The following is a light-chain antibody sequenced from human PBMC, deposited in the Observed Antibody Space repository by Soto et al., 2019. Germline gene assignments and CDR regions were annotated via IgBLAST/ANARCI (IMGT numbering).Light chain of an antibody. CDR2: DAS. Sequence: EIVLTQSPATLFLSPGERATLSCRASQSVSSYLAWYQQKPGQAPRLLIYDASTRATGIPARFSGSGSGTDFTLTVSSLEPEDFAVYYCQQRSYSELTFGGGPKVEIK. J-gene: IGKJ4*01. V-gene: IGKV3-11*01. CDR1: QSVSSY. CDR3: QQRSYSELT.